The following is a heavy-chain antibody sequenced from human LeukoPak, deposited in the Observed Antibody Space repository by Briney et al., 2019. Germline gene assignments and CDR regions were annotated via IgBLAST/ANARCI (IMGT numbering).Heavy chain of an antibody. J-gene: IGHJ4*02. V-gene: IGHV4-38-2*02. CDR3: ARPELGHFDY. CDR2: IYHSGNT. D-gene: IGHD7-27*01. Sequence: SETLSLTCTVSGHSISSGYYWGWIRQPPGKGLEWIGNIYHSGNTYYNPSLKSRVTISVDTSKNQFSLKLSSVTAADTAVYYCARPELGHFDYWGQGTLVTVSS. CDR1: GHSISSGYY.